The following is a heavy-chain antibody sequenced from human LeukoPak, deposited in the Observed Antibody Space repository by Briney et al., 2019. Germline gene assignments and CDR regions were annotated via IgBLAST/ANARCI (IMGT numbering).Heavy chain of an antibody. V-gene: IGHV3-48*01. CDR3: ARDYKYAFDN. CDR1: GFTFSDYS. CDR2: IGIDSGNT. J-gene: IGHJ4*02. Sequence: PGGSLRLSCAASGFTFSDYSMNWVRQAPGKGLEWISYIGIDSGNTNYADSVKGRFTISGDEAKNSLYLQMNSLRVEDTAVYYCARDYKYAFDNWGQGTLSPSPQ. D-gene: IGHD5-24*01.